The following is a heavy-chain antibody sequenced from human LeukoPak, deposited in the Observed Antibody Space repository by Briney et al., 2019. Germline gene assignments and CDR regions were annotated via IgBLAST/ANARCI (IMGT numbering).Heavy chain of an antibody. CDR3: ARDRDYYNYFEY. V-gene: IGHV3-7*04. CDR2: IKHDGSEK. D-gene: IGHD3-10*01. J-gene: IGHJ4*02. Sequence: PGGSLRLSCAASGFTFSSYAMSWVPQAPGKGLEWVVNIKHDGSEKYYVDSVKGRFTISRDNAKNSLYLQMNSLRGEDTAVYYCARDRDYYNYFEYWGQGTLVTVSS. CDR1: GFTFSSYA.